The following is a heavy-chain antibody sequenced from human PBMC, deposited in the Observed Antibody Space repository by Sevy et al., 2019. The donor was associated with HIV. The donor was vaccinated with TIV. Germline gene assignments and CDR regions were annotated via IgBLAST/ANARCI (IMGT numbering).Heavy chain of an antibody. Sequence: GGSLRLSCAASGFTFSSYGMHWVRQAPGKGLEWVAFIGYDGSNKYYADSVEGRFTISRDNSKNTLYLQMNSLRAEDTAVYYCATLGIAVAGAFPWGQGTLVTVSS. CDR2: IGYDGSNK. CDR1: GFTFSSYG. J-gene: IGHJ5*02. CDR3: ATLGIAVAGAFP. D-gene: IGHD6-19*01. V-gene: IGHV3-30*02.